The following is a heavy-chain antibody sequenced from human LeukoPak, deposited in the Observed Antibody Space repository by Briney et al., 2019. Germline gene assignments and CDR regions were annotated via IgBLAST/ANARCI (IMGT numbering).Heavy chain of an antibody. D-gene: IGHD3-22*01. CDR3: ARGPSETDYYDSSGYYYYYMDV. J-gene: IGHJ6*03. V-gene: IGHV1-69*05. CDR2: IIPIFGTA. Sequence: GASVKVSCKASGGTFSSYAISWVRQAPGQGLEWMGRIIPIFGTANYAQKFPGRVTITTDESTSTAYMELSSLRSEDTAVYYCARGPSETDYYDSSGYYYYYMDVWGKGTTVTVSS. CDR1: GGTFSSYA.